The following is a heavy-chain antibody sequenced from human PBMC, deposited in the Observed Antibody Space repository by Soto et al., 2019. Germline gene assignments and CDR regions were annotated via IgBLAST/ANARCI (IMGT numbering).Heavy chain of an antibody. Sequence: GESLKISCKGSGYSFTSYWIAWVRQMPGKGLEWMGIIYPGDSDTRYSPSFQGQVTISADKSISTAFLQWSSLKASDTAMYYCARQPQYCSRNSCYGSDYWGQGTLVTVSS. J-gene: IGHJ4*02. D-gene: IGHD2-2*01. CDR2: IYPGDSDT. CDR1: GYSFTSYW. CDR3: ARQPQYCSRNSCYGSDY. V-gene: IGHV5-51*01.